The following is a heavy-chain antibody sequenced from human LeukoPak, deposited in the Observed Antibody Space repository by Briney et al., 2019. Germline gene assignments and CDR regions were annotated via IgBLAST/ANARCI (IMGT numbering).Heavy chain of an antibody. Sequence: ASVKVSCKASGGTFSSYAISWVRQAPGQGLEWMGGIIPFFGTSNYAQKFQGRVTITADESTSTAYMELSSLRSEDTAVYYCARGGDIVVVPAASYYYYYMDVWGKGTTVTVSS. V-gene: IGHV1-69*13. CDR2: IIPFFGTS. CDR3: ARGGDIVVVPAASYYYYYMDV. D-gene: IGHD2-2*01. CDR1: GGTFSSYA. J-gene: IGHJ6*03.